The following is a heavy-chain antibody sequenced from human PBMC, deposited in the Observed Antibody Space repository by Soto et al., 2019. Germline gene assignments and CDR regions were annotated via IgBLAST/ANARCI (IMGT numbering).Heavy chain of an antibody. J-gene: IGHJ3*02. D-gene: IGHD3-22*01. CDR2: ISSNGGST. Sequence: GGSLRLSCSASGFTFSSYAMHWVRQAPGKGLEYVSAISSNGGSTYYADSVKGRFTISRDNSKNTLYLQMSSLRAEDTAVYYCVKGRITMIMGAFDIWGQGTMVTVSS. V-gene: IGHV3-64D*06. CDR1: GFTFSSYA. CDR3: VKGRITMIMGAFDI.